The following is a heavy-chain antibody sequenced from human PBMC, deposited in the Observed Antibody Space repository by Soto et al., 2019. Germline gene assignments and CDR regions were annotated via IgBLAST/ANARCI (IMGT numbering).Heavy chain of an antibody. D-gene: IGHD3-3*01. J-gene: IGHJ4*02. CDR3: ARGRRDYDFWSGTD. CDR2: ISYDGRNK. V-gene: IGHV3-30*04. CDR1: GFTFSSYA. Sequence: PGGSLRLSCAASGFTFSSYAMHWVRQAPGKGLEWVAVISYDGRNKYYADSVKGRFTISRDNSKDTLYLQMNSLRAEDTAVYYCARGRRDYDFWSGTDWGQGTLVTVSS.